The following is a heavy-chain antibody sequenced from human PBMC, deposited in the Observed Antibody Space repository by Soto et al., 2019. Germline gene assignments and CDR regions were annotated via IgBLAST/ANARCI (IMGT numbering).Heavy chain of an antibody. CDR1: GYTFTSYG. V-gene: IGHV1-46*01. CDR3: ARSSLAIEDFDY. Sequence: ASVKVSCKASGYTFTSYGISWVRQAPGQGLEWMGIINPSGGSTSYAQKFQGRVTMTRDTSTSTVYMELSSLRSEDTAVYYCARSSLAIEDFDYWGQGTLVTVSS. J-gene: IGHJ4*02. D-gene: IGHD3-16*01. CDR2: INPSGGST.